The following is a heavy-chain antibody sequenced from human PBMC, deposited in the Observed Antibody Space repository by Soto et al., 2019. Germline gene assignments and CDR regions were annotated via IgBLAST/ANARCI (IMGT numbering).Heavy chain of an antibody. J-gene: IGHJ3*02. CDR2: ISGSGGST. Sequence: GVSLRLSCAASGFTFSSYAMSWVRQAPGKGLEWVSAISGSGGSTYYADSVKGRFTISRDNSKNTLYLQMNSLRAEDTAVYYCAKDPYLHDSSGGDAFDIWGQGTMVTVSS. V-gene: IGHV3-23*01. CDR1: GFTFSSYA. D-gene: IGHD3-22*01. CDR3: AKDPYLHDSSGGDAFDI.